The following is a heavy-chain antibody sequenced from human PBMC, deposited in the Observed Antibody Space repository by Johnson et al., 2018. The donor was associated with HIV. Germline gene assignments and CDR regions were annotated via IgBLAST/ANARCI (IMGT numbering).Heavy chain of an antibody. D-gene: IGHD3-22*01. V-gene: IGHV3-11*04. J-gene: IGHJ3*02. CDR3: ARVTKYYFDSSVDAFDI. CDR2: ISDSGTTI. CDR1: GFTFTDYY. Sequence: QMPLVESGGGLVKPGASLRLSCEASGFTFTDYYMSWIRQAPGKGLEWVSYISDSGTTIYYADSVKGRFTISRDNAKNSLYLQMNSLRAEDTAVYFCARVTKYYFDSSVDAFDIWGQGTVVTVSS.